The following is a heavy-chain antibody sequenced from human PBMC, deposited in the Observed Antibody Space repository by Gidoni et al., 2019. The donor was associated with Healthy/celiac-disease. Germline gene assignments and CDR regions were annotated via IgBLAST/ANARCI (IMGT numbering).Heavy chain of an antibody. J-gene: IGHJ4*02. V-gene: IGHV5-10-1*03. CDR1: GYSFPSYW. CDR2: IDPSDSDT. Sequence: EVQLVQSGAEVKKPGESLRISCKGSGYSFPSYWISWVRQMPGKGLEWMGRIDPSDSDTNYSPSFQGHVTISADKSISTAYLQWSSLKASDTAMYYCASLESYHDSPHRVDYWGQGTLVTVSS. CDR3: ASLESYHDSPHRVDY. D-gene: IGHD3-16*01.